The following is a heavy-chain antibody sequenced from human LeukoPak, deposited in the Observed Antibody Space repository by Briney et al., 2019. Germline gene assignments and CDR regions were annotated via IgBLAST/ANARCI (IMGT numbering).Heavy chain of an antibody. D-gene: IGHD6-13*01. CDR2: IIGSGGST. V-gene: IGHV3-23*01. J-gene: IGHJ4*02. CDR1: GFTSSSYA. CDR3: AKQPISGSSTWYFDC. Sequence: GGSLRLSCAASGFTSSSYAMSWVRQAPGKGLEWVSVIIGSGGSTFYADSVKGRFTISRDNSKNTLYLQMNSLRAEDTAVYYCAKQPISGSSTWYFDCWGQGTLVTVSS.